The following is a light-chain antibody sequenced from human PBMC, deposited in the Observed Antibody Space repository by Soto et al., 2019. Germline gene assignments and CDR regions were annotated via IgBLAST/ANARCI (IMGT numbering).Light chain of an antibody. V-gene: IGKV3-20*01. CDR1: QSVSSSY. J-gene: IGKJ1*01. CDR2: GAT. CDR3: QQYGSSPWT. Sequence: EIVLTQSPGTLSLSPGERATLSCRASQSVSSSYLAWYNQKPGQAPRLLIYGATSRATGTPDRFSGSGSGTDFTITISRLEPEDFAEYYCQQYGSSPWTFGQGTKVEIK.